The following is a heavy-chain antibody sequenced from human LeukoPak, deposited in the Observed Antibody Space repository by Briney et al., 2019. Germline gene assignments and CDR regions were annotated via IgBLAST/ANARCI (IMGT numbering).Heavy chain of an antibody. CDR2: IRSKAYGGTT. Sequence: GGSLRLSCAASGFTFSNSAMNWVRQAPGKGLEWVGFIRSKAYGGTTEYAASVKGRFTISRDDSKSIAYLQMNSLKTEDTAVYYCTTPGYDILTGYYKSDFDLWGRGTLVTVSS. CDR1: GFTFSNSA. V-gene: IGHV3-49*04. D-gene: IGHD3-9*01. CDR3: TTPGYDILTGYYKSDFDL. J-gene: IGHJ2*01.